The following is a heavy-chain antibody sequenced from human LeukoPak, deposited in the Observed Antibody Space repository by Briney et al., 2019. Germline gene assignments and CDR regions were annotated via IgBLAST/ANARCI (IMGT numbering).Heavy chain of an antibody. J-gene: IGHJ4*02. CDR2: INPNSGGT. V-gene: IGHV1-2*06. CDR1: GYTFTGYY. Sequence: ASVKVSCKASGYTFTGYYMHWVRQAPGQGLEWMVRINPNSGGTNYAQKFQGRVTMTRDTSISTAYMELSRLRSDDTAVYYCARVGKDEIAVAVHYWGQGTLVTVSS. D-gene: IGHD6-19*01. CDR3: ARVGKDEIAVAVHY.